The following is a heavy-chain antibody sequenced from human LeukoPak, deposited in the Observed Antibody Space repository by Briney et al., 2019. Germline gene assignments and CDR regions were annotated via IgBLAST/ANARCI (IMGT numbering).Heavy chain of an antibody. J-gene: IGHJ4*02. V-gene: IGHV4-34*01. D-gene: IGHD6-19*01. CDR3: ARGWGAVALDY. CDR1: GGSFSGYY. Sequence: SETLSLTCAVYGGSFSGYYWSWLRQPPEKGLEWIGEINHSGSTNYNPSLKSRVTISVDTSKNQFSLKLSSVTAADTAVYYCARGWGAVALDYWGQGTLVTVSS. CDR2: INHSGST.